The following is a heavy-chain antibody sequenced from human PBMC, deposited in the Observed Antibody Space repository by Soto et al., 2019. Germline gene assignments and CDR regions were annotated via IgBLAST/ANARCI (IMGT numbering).Heavy chain of an antibody. CDR2: ISSSSSYT. J-gene: IGHJ6*02. Sequence: QVQLVESGGGLVKPGGSLRLSCAASGFTFSDYYMSWIRQAPGKGLEWVSYISSSSSYTNYADSVKGRFTISRDNAKNSLYLQMKSLRDEDTAVYYCAGGGGDIVVVVAATSMDVWGQGTTVTVSS. CDR3: AGGGGDIVVVVAATSMDV. D-gene: IGHD2-15*01. CDR1: GFTFSDYY. V-gene: IGHV3-11*05.